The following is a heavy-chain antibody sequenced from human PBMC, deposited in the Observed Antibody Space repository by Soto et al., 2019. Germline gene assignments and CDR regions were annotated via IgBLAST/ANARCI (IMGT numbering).Heavy chain of an antibody. CDR2: INHSGST. V-gene: IGHV4-34*01. Sequence: QVQLQKWGAGLLKPSETLSLTCAVYGGSFSGYYWSWIRQPPGKGLEWIGEINHSGSTNYNPSLKSRVTISVDTSKNQFSLKLSSVTAADTAVYYCARTSGITPTRVFDYWGQGTLVTVSS. J-gene: IGHJ4*02. CDR1: GGSFSGYY. CDR3: ARTSGITPTRVFDY. D-gene: IGHD3-10*01.